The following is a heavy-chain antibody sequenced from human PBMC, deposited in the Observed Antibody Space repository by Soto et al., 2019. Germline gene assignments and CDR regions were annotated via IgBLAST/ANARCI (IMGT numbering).Heavy chain of an antibody. CDR2: ISYDGSNK. J-gene: IGHJ4*02. CDR1: GFTFSSYG. CDR3: AKDLIVGATVTARFDY. Sequence: QVQLVESGGGVVQPGRSLRLSCAASGFTFSSYGMHWVRQAPGKGLEWVAVISYDGSNKYYADSVKGRFTISRDNTKNTLYLQMNSLRAEDTAAYYCAKDLIVGATVTARFDYWGQGTLVTVSS. V-gene: IGHV3-30*18. D-gene: IGHD4-17*01.